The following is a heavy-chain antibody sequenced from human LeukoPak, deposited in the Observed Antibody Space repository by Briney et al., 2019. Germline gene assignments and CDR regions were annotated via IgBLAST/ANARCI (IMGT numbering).Heavy chain of an antibody. D-gene: IGHD3-16*01. J-gene: IGHJ4*02. CDR1: GGSISSYY. CDR3: AKDAPLVWYFDY. CDR2: IHTSGST. V-gene: IGHV4-4*07. Sequence: PSETLSLTCTVAGGSISSYYWSWIRQPARKGLEWIARIHTSGSTNYNPSLKSRVTMSVDTSNNQFSLKLSCVTAADTAVYYCAKDAPLVWYFDYWGQGTLVTVSS.